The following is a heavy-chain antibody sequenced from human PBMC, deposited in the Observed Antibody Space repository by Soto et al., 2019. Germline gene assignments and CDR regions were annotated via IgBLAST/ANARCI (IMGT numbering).Heavy chain of an antibody. CDR3: ARDSVVIPNFFDY. V-gene: IGHV4-31*03. Sequence: SETLSLTCTVSGVSICRGGYFWSWIRQHPGKGLEWIGYIYYSGSTYYNPSLNSRLTISVDTSKNQFSLRLSSVTAAYTAVYYCARDSVVIPNFFDYCAQG. CDR2: IYYSGST. CDR1: GVSICRGGYF. J-gene: IGHJ4*02. D-gene: IGHD3-22*01.